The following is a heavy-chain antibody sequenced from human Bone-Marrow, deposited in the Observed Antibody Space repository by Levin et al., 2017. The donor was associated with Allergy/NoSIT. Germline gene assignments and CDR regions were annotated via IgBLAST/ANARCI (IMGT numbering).Heavy chain of an antibody. D-gene: IGHD2-21*01. Sequence: PGESLKISCSASGFTFSSYAMHWVRQAPGKGLEYVSAISSNGGSTYYADSVKGRFTISRDNSKNTLYLQMSSLRAEDTAVYYCVKDWGGAGDPFDYWGQGTLVTVSS. J-gene: IGHJ4*02. CDR3: VKDWGGAGDPFDY. CDR1: GFTFSSYA. V-gene: IGHV3-64D*06. CDR2: ISSNGGST.